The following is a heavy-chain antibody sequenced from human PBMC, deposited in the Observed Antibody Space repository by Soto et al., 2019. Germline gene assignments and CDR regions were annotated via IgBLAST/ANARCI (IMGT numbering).Heavy chain of an antibody. D-gene: IGHD5-12*01. J-gene: IGHJ3*02. CDR1: GGSISSVGYS. CDR3: ARDGGADWGYGAFDI. V-gene: IGHV4-30-2*01. CDR2: SYHSGST. Sequence: ASETLSLTCAVSGGSISSVGYSWSWIRQPPGKGLEWIGYSYHSGSTYYNPSLKSRFTITVDRSKNQFSLKLSSVTAADSAVYYCARDGGADWGYGAFDIWGQGTMVTVSS.